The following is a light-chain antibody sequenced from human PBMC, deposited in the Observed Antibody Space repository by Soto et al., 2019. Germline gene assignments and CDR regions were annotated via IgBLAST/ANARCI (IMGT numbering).Light chain of an antibody. CDR3: QQYGSSPYA. J-gene: IGKJ1*01. CDR2: GAS. CDR1: QSVITY. Sequence: DTVLTQSPATLSLSPGERVTLSCRASQSVITYLAWYQQKPGQAPRLLIYGASSRATGIPDRFSGSGSGTDFTLTISRLEPEDFAVYYCQQYGSSPYAFGQGTKVDIK. V-gene: IGKV3-20*01.